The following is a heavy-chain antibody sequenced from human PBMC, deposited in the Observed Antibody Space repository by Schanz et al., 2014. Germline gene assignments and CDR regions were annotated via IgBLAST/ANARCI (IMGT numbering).Heavy chain of an antibody. CDR1: GFAFSSFA. CDR2: ISNNGDST. J-gene: IGHJ6*03. Sequence: VQLVESGGGLVQPGGSLRLSCVASGFAFSSFAMTWVRQAPGRGLEYISAISNNGDSTYYADSVKGRFTISRDNSKNTLYLQMDSLRAEDTAVYYCARVKYCTITRCYRTETEGIYYMDVWGKGTTVTVSS. CDR3: ARVKYCTITRCYRTETEGIYYMDV. V-gene: IGHV3-64*04. D-gene: IGHD2-2*01.